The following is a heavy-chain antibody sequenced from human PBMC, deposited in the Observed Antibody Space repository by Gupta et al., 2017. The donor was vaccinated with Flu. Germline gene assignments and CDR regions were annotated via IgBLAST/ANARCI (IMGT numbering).Heavy chain of an antibody. Sequence: EVQLLESGGGLVQPGGSLRLSCAASGFTFNSYVMTWVRQAPGKGLEWVSGISRSGDTTYYADSVKGRFTCSRDNSKNTLYLQLNSLRGEDTAVYYCAKTAGYYDSSGFYYSSHFDSWGQGTLVTVSS. D-gene: IGHD3-22*01. J-gene: IGHJ4*02. V-gene: IGHV3-23*01. CDR2: ISRSGDTT. CDR3: AKTAGYYDSSGFYYSSHFDS. CDR1: GFTFNSYV.